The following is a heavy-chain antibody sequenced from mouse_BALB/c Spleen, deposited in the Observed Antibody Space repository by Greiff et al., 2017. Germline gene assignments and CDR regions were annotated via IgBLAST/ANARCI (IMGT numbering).Heavy chain of an antibody. V-gene: IGHV3-2*02. CDR2: ISYSGST. Sequence: VQLKESGPGLVKPSQSLSLTCTVTGYSITSDYAWNWIRQFPGNKLEWMGYISYSGSTSYNPSLKSRISITRDTSKNQFFLQLNSVTTEDTATYYCAFYDGYYFWFAYWGQGTLVTVSA. CDR3: AFYDGYYFWFAY. J-gene: IGHJ3*01. D-gene: IGHD2-3*01. CDR1: GYSITSDYA.